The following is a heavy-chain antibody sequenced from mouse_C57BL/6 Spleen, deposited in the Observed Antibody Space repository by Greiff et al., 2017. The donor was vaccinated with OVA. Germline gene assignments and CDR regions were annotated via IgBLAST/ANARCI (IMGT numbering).Heavy chain of an antibody. J-gene: IGHJ4*01. V-gene: IGHV1-82*01. CDR2: IYPGDGDT. Sequence: QVQLKQSGPELVKPGASVKISCKASGYAFSSSWMNWVKQRPGKGLEWIGRIYPGDGDTNYNGKFKGKATLTADKSSSTAYMQLSSLTSEDSAVYFCAREEYYYGSSSGDAMDYWGQGTSVTVSS. CDR1: GYAFSSSW. D-gene: IGHD1-1*01. CDR3: AREEYYYGSSSGDAMDY.